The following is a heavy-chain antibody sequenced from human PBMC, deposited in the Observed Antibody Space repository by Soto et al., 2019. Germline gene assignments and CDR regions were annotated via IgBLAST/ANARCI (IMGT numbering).Heavy chain of an antibody. J-gene: IGHJ3*01. CDR1: GFTFNIYA. Sequence: GGSLRLSCAASGFTFNIYAMNWVRQAPGKGLEWVSTINGGGGNTYYADSVKGRFTISRDNTKSTLFLQVNSLRAEITAVYYCAKDRRVVTLDGLDAWGLGKMVTVSS. CDR3: AKDRRVVTLDGLDA. CDR2: INGGGGNT. V-gene: IGHV3-23*01. D-gene: IGHD2-21*02.